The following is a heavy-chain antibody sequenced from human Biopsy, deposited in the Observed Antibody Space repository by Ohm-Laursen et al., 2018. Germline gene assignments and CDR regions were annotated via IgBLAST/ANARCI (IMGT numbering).Heavy chain of an antibody. J-gene: IGHJ4*02. CDR2: IYHTGST. V-gene: IGHV4-31*03. Sequence: SQTLSLTCPVSGDSISSGGNYWSWIRQFPGKGLEWIAYIYHTGSTYYNPSLKSRLSIAIDTSKNQFSASLRSVTAADTAVYYCARSYFWGSYRSPYFDSWGQGTLVAVSS. CDR1: GDSISSGGNY. D-gene: IGHD3-16*02. CDR3: ARSYFWGSYRSPYFDS.